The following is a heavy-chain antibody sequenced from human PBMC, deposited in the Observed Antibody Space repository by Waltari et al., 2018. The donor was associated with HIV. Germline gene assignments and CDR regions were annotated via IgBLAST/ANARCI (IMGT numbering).Heavy chain of an antibody. CDR2: MNPNRGNT. CDR1: GYTFTSYD. D-gene: IGHD3-10*01. J-gene: IGHJ6*02. CDR3: ARGTTMVRGVIIRRYYYYGMDV. V-gene: IGHV1-8*01. Sequence: LVQSGASVKVSCKASGYTFTSYDINWVRQAPGQGLEWLGWMNPNRGNTGYAQKFQGRVTMTRNTSISTAYMELSSLRSEDTAVYYCARGTTMVRGVIIRRYYYYGMDVWGQGTTVTVSS.